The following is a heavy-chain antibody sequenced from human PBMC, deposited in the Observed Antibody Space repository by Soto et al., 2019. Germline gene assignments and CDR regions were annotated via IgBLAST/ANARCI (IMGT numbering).Heavy chain of an antibody. CDR3: ARQELGYCTNGVCYKPPYYYYGMDV. CDR1: GYSFTSYW. CDR2: IYPGDSDT. J-gene: IGHJ6*02. V-gene: IGHV5-51*01. D-gene: IGHD2-8*01. Sequence: GESLKISCKGSGYSFTSYWIGWVRHMPGKGLEWMGIIYPGDSDTRYSPSFQGQVTISADKSISTAYLQWSSLKASDTAMYYCARQELGYCTNGVCYKPPYYYYGMDVWGQGTTVTVS.